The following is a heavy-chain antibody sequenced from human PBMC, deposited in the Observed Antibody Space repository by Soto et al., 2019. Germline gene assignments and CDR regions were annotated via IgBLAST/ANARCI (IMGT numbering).Heavy chain of an antibody. Sequence: QVQLVESGGGLVKPGESLRLSCAASGFTFSHYSMTWIRQAPGKGLEWVSYISSSGSYTNYADSLQGRFIVSRDSARNSFFLRMHSLRADDTAVYYCAREQSGRRSLDSWGQGTLVTVSS. J-gene: IGHJ4*02. CDR1: GFTFSHYS. CDR2: ISSSGSYT. V-gene: IGHV3-11*06. D-gene: IGHD1-26*01. CDR3: AREQSGRRSLDS.